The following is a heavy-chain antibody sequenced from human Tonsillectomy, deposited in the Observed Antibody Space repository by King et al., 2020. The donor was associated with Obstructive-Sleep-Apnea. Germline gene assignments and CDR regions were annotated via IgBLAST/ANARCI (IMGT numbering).Heavy chain of an antibody. CDR1: GGSISSYY. V-gene: IGHV4-59*01. J-gene: IGHJ6*02. CDR3: AGDAKSSGWYSDYYYGMDV. D-gene: IGHD6-19*01. Sequence: VQLQESGPGLVKPSETLSLTCTVSGGSISSYYWSWIRQPPGKGLEWIGYIYYSGSTNYNPSLKSRVTISVDTSKNQFSLKLSSVTAADTAVYYCAGDAKSSGWYSDYYYGMDVWGQGTTVTVSS. CDR2: IYYSGST.